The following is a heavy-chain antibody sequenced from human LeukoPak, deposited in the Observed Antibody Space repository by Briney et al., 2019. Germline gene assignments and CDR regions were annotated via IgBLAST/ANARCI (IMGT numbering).Heavy chain of an antibody. D-gene: IGHD3-22*01. V-gene: IGHV4-31*03. CDR2: FFSGGST. CDR1: GGSISSGPYS. J-gene: IGHJ4*02. Sequence: SETLSLTCTVSGGSISSGPYSWGWFRHHQGKGLKWLGKFFSGGSTYYNPSLKSRVTISVDTSKNQFSLKLSSVTAADTAVYYCARARKLTYYYDSSDHHYFDYWGQGTLVTVSS. CDR3: ARARKLTYYYDSSDHHYFDY.